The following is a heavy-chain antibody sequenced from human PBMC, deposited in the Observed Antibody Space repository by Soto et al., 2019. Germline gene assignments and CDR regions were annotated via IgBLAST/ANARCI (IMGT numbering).Heavy chain of an antibody. CDR3: ARDLGTPNWCDS. Sequence: QVQLVQSGAEMKQPGASVKVSCKTSGYAFSGYRLSWVRQGPGQGLEGMGWISGYNGNTDYAQKLQGRVTMTTDTSTSTAYMELRSLRSDDTAVYYCARDLGTPNWCDSWGQGTLVSVSS. J-gene: IGHJ5*01. D-gene: IGHD1-1*01. CDR2: ISGYNGNT. V-gene: IGHV1-18*01. CDR1: GYAFSGYR.